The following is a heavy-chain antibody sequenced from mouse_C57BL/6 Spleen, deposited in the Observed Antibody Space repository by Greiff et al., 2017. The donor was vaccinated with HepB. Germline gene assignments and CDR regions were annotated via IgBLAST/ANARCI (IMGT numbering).Heavy chain of an antibody. CDR2: ISSGSSTI. CDR1: GFTFSDYG. CDR3: ARRPSTVPFDY. D-gene: IGHD1-1*01. V-gene: IGHV5-17*01. J-gene: IGHJ2*01. Sequence: VQLKESGGGLVKPGGSLKLSCAASGFTFSDYGMHWVRQAPEKGLEWVAYISSGSSTIYYADTVKGRFTISRDNAKNTLFLQMTSLRSEDTAMYYCARRPSTVPFDYWGQGTTLTVSS.